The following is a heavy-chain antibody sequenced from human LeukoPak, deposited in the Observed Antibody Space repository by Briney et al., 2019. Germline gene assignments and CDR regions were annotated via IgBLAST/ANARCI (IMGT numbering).Heavy chain of an antibody. J-gene: IGHJ6*02. CDR1: GFTFSTYA. CDR3: AKELKHYFGSGTYCIPYYGMDV. Sequence: PGGSLRLSCAASGFTFSTYAMSWVRQAPGKGLEWVSGLCGSGGSTNYADSVKGRLTISRDNSKNTLYLQMLSLRAEDTAVYYCAKELKHYFGSGTYCIPYYGMDVWGQGTTVTVSS. V-gene: IGHV3-23*01. D-gene: IGHD3-10*01. CDR2: LCGSGGST.